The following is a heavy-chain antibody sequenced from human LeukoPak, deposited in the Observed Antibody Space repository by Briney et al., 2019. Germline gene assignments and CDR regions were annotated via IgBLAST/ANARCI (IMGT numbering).Heavy chain of an antibody. CDR3: AWGGMAAFDS. D-gene: IGHD3-16*01. J-gene: IGHJ4*02. CDR2: ISSSGNTR. Sequence: PGGSLRLSSAASGFTFSDYYMSWIRQAPGKGLEWVAYISSSGNTRYYADSVKGRFTISRDNAKNSLYLQMNSLRAEDTAVYYCAWGGMAAFDSWGQGTLVTVSS. V-gene: IGHV3-11*04. CDR1: GFTFSDYY.